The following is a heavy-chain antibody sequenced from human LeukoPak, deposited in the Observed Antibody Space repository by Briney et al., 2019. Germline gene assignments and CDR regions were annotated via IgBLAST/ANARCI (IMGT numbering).Heavy chain of an antibody. Sequence: PGGSLRLSCAASGFTFSSYAMHWVRQAPGKGLEYVSAISSNGGSTYYANSVKGRFTISRDNAKNSLYLQMNSLRAEDTAVYYCARNTGITMVRGALVEWGQGTLVTVSS. V-gene: IGHV3-64*01. CDR1: GFTFSSYA. CDR3: ARNTGITMVRGALVE. CDR2: ISSNGGST. D-gene: IGHD3-10*01. J-gene: IGHJ4*02.